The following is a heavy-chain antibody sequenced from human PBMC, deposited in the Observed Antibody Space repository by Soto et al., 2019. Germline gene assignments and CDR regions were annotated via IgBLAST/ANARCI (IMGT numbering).Heavy chain of an antibody. CDR3: AIDERDYDILTGYYSIHLGGWFDP. J-gene: IGHJ5*02. V-gene: IGHV3-11*06. CDR1: GFTFSDYY. D-gene: IGHD3-9*01. Sequence: QVQLVESGGGLVKPGGSLRLSCAASGFTFSDYYMSWIRQAPGKGLEWVSYISSSSSYTNYADSVKGRFTISRDNAKNSLYLQMNSLRAEDTAVYYCAIDERDYDILTGYYSIHLGGWFDPWGQGTLVTVSS. CDR2: ISSSSSYT.